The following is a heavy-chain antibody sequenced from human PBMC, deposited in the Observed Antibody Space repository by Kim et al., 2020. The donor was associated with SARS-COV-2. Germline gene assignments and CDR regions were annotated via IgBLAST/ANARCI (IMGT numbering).Heavy chain of an antibody. CDR1: GFTFSSYS. Sequence: GGSLRLSCAASGFTFSSYSMNWVRQAPGKGLEWVSYISSSSSTIYYADSVKGRFTISRDNAKNSLYLQMNSLRAEDTAVYYCARDKDGGSYYYWYFDLWGRGTLVTVSS. V-gene: IGHV3-48*04. D-gene: IGHD1-26*01. CDR3: ARDKDGGSYYYWYFDL. J-gene: IGHJ2*01. CDR2: ISSSSSTI.